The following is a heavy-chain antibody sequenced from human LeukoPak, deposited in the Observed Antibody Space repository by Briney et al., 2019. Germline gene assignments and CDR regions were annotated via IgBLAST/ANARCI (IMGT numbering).Heavy chain of an antibody. J-gene: IGHJ4*02. CDR3: ARPNYYDSSGLWFFDY. CDR2: IYYSGST. V-gene: IGHV4-39*01. Sequence: SETLSLTCTVSGGSMSSSSYYWGWIRQPPGKGLEWIGSIYYSGSTYYNPSLKSRVTISVDTSKNQFSLKLSSVTAADTAVYYCARPNYYDSSGLWFFDYWGQGTLVTVSS. D-gene: IGHD3-22*01. CDR1: GGSMSSSSYY.